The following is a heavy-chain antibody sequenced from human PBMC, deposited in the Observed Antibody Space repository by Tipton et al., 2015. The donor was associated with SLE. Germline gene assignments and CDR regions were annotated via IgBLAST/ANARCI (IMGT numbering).Heavy chain of an antibody. V-gene: IGHV1-8*01. Sequence: QLVQSGAEVKKPGASVKVSCKASGFTLTDYDINWVRQTTGQGLEWMGWMNPSGNTNYEEKFQGRVTMTRDTSINTAYMELSSLRSEDTAVYFCARETTQTRDGMDVWGQGTAVIVSS. CDR2: MNPSGNT. J-gene: IGHJ6*02. CDR1: GFTLTDYD. CDR3: ARETTQTRDGMDV. D-gene: IGHD1-1*01.